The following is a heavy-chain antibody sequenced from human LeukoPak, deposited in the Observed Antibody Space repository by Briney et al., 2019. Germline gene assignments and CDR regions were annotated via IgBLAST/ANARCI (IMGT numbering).Heavy chain of an antibody. V-gene: IGHV3-48*03. CDR3: ASRLVVITNEDAFDI. D-gene: IGHD3-22*01. CDR1: GFTFSSYE. CDR2: ISSSGSTI. Sequence: PGGSLRLSCAASGFTFSSYEMNWVRQAPGKGLEWVSYISSSGSTIYYADSVKGRFTISRDNAKNSLYLQMNSLRAEDTAVHYCASRLVVITNEDAFDIWGQGTMVTVSS. J-gene: IGHJ3*02.